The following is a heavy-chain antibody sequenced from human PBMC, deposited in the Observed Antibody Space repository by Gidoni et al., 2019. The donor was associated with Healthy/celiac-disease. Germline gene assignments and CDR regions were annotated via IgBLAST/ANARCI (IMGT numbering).Heavy chain of an antibody. Sequence: QVQLVQSGAAVKKPGSSVKVSCKASGGPFSSYAIRWVRQAPGQGLEWMGGIIPIFGTANYAQKFQGRVTITADESTSTAYMELSSLRSEDTAVYYCARVQQWGQQLASFDYWGQGTLVTVSS. D-gene: IGHD6-13*01. CDR3: ARVQQWGQQLASFDY. CDR1: GGPFSSYA. CDR2: IIPIFGTA. J-gene: IGHJ4*02. V-gene: IGHV1-69*01.